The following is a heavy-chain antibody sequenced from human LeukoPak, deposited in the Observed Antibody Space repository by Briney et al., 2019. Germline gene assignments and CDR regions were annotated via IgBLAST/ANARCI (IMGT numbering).Heavy chain of an antibody. D-gene: IGHD3-10*01. CDR1: GFTFSSYS. CDR3: ARVVSGGGSGNNYRDY. V-gene: IGHV3-21*01. Sequence: GGSLRLSCAASGFTFSSYSMNWVRQAPGKGLEWVSSITSSNSYTFYADSVKGRFTISRDNAKNSLDLQMNSLRDEDTAVYYCARVVSGGGSGNNYRDYWGQGTLVTVSS. CDR2: ITSSNSYT. J-gene: IGHJ4*02.